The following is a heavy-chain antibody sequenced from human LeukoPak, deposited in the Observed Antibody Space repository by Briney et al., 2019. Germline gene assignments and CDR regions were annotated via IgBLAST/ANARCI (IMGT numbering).Heavy chain of an antibody. CDR2: MNPSSANT. J-gene: IGHJ4*02. CDR1: GYTFTSYD. D-gene: IGHD3-10*01. V-gene: IGHV1-8*01. CDR3: ARGPSYGSGSYNIYGIDY. Sequence: ASVTVSCKASGYTFTSYDINWVRQATGQGLEWMGWMNPSSANTGYAQKFQGRVTMTRDTSISTAYMELSSLTSEDTAVYYCARGPSYGSGSYNIYGIDYWGQGTLVTVSS.